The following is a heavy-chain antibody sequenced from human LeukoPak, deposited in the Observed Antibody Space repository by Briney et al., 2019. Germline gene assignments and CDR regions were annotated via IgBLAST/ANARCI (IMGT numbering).Heavy chain of an antibody. D-gene: IGHD6-19*01. CDR3: VRDGHSSGSFDY. CDR1: GFIFSSYQ. Sequence: GGSLTLSCAACGFIFSSYQMKWVRQAPGEGVEWVSNMSGSSSNIYYADAVKGRFIISRDNAKKSLYLQMSSLRGEDTAAYYCVRDGHSSGSFDYWGQGTLVTASS. V-gene: IGHV3-48*03. CDR2: MSGSSSNI. J-gene: IGHJ4*02.